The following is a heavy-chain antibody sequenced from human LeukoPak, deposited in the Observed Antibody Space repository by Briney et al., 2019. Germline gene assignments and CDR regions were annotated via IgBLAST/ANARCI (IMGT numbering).Heavy chain of an antibody. CDR2: IKQDGSEK. J-gene: IGHJ6*03. D-gene: IGHD3-3*01. V-gene: IGHV3-7*01. CDR1: GFTFSSYW. Sequence: GGSLRLSCAASGFTFSSYWMSWVRQAPGKGLEWVANIKQDGSEKYYEDSVKGRFTISRDNAKNSLYLQMNSLRAEDTAVYYCARDLSGDYDFWSGYYSYYYYYYMDVWGKGTTVTVSS. CDR3: ARDLSGDYDFWSGYYSYYYYYYMDV.